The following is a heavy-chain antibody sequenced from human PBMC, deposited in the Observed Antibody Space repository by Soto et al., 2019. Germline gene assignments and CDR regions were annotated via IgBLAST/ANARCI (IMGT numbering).Heavy chain of an antibody. CDR3: ANRGRFYFDH. Sequence: PGGSLRLSCAASGFTFSSSAMSWVRQAPGKGLDWVSSIGTIFSNTYYADSVKGRFTISRDNSRNTLYLQMNSLRAEDTAIYYCANRGRFYFDHWGQGALVTVSS. CDR1: GFTFSSSA. CDR2: IGTIFSNT. V-gene: IGHV3-23*01. J-gene: IGHJ4*02. D-gene: IGHD1-26*01.